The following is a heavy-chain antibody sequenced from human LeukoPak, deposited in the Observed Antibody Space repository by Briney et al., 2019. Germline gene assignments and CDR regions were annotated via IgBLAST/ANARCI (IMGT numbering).Heavy chain of an antibody. CDR2: IYYSGST. CDR3: ARGQYYDSSGYYFYYYYGMDV. V-gene: IGHV4-30-4*01. Sequence: SQTLSLTCTVSGGSISSGDYYWSWICQPPGKGLEWIGYIYYSGSTYYNPSLKSRVTISVDTSKNQFSLKLSSVTAADTAVYYCARGQYYDSSGYYFYYYYGMDVWGQGTTVTVSS. D-gene: IGHD3-22*01. J-gene: IGHJ6*02. CDR1: GGSISSGDYY.